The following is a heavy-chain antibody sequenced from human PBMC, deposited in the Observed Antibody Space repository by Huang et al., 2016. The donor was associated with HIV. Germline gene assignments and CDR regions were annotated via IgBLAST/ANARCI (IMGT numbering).Heavy chain of an antibody. J-gene: IGHJ5*02. Sequence: EVQLLESGGGLVQPGGSLRLSCAASGFTFSSYAMSWVRQAPGEGLEGVSAISGSGGSTYYADSVKGRFTISRDNSKNTLYLQMNSLRAEDTAVYYCAKSSSWYDGFDPWGQGTLVTVSS. CDR3: AKSSSWYDGFDP. CDR1: GFTFSSYA. D-gene: IGHD6-13*01. V-gene: IGHV3-23*01. CDR2: ISGSGGST.